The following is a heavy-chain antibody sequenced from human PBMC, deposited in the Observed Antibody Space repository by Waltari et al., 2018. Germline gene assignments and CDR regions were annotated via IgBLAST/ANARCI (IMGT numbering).Heavy chain of an antibody. CDR1: GFTFSSSA. CDR2: ISGSGGST. V-gene: IGHV3-23*01. CDR3: AKGPIFGVVTALDY. D-gene: IGHD3-3*01. Sequence: EVQLLESGGGLVQPGGSLRLSCAASGFTFSSSAMSCVRQAPGKGLEWVSAISGSGGSTYYADSVKGRFTISRDNSKNTLYLQMNSLRAEDTAVYYCAKGPIFGVVTALDYWGQGTLVTVSS. J-gene: IGHJ4*02.